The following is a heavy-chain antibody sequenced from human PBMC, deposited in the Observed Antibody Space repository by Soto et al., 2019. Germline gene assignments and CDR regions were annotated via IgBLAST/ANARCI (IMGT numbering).Heavy chain of an antibody. V-gene: IGHV5-51*01. D-gene: IGHD3-10*01. J-gene: IGHJ6*02. CDR2: IYPGDSDT. Sequence: VEALKISCKGSGYSFTSYWFGWVRQMPGKGLEWMGIIYPGDSDTRYSPSFQGQVTISADKSISTAYLQWSSLKASDTAMYYCAGGGVRGVITRTRDYYGMDVWGQGTTVTVSS. CDR3: AGGGVRGVITRTRDYYGMDV. CDR1: GYSFTSYW.